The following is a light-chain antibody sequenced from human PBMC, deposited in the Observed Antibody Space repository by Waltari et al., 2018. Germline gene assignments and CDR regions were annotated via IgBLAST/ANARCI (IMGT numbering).Light chain of an antibody. CDR1: QGISNS. Sequence: DIQMTQPPSSLSASVGDRVTITCRPSQGISNSLAWYPQKPGKAPKLLLYAASRLESGAPSMCSGSGYGTDYTLTISSLQPEDFATYYCQQYYSTLALTFGGGTKVEIK. CDR2: AAS. V-gene: IGKV1-NL1*01. CDR3: QQYYSTLALT. J-gene: IGKJ4*01.